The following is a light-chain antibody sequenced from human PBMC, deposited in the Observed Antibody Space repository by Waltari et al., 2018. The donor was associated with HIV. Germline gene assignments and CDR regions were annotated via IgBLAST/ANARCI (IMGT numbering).Light chain of an antibody. CDR1: SGSVSTSYY. CDR2: STN. J-gene: IGLJ3*02. CDR3: VLFMGNGIWV. Sequence: QTVVTQEPSFSVSPGGTVTLTCGLSSGSVSTSYYPSWYQQTPGQAHRTLISSTNTRSSGVPDRCSGSILGNKAALTITGAQADDESDYYCVLFMGNGIWVFGGGTKLTVL. V-gene: IGLV8-61*01.